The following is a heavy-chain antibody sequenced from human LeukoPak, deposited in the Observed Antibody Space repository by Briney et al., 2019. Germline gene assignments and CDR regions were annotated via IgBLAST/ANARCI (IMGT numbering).Heavy chain of an antibody. V-gene: IGHV3-48*03. J-gene: IGHJ4*02. CDR2: ISSSGSTI. CDR3: ARDGVVGMTTVKFDY. CDR1: GFTFSSYE. D-gene: IGHD4-17*01. Sequence: GGSLRLSCAASGFTFSSYEMNWVRQAPGKGLEWVSYISSSGSTIYYADSVKGRFTISRDNAKNSLYLQMNSLRAEDTAVYYCARDGVVGMTTVKFDYWGQGTLVTVSS.